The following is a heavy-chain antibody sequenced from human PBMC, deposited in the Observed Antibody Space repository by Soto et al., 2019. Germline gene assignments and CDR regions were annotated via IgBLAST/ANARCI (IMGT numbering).Heavy chain of an antibody. CDR1: GFTFSSYS. CDR3: ARDRLSGPPDAFDI. V-gene: IGHV3-21*01. Sequence: LRLSCAASGFTFSSYSMNWVRQAPGKGLEWVSSISSSSSYIYYADSVKGRFTISRDNAKNSLYLQMNSLRAEDTAVYYCARDRLSGPPDAFDIWGQGTMVTVSS. CDR2: ISSSSSYI. D-gene: IGHD2-15*01. J-gene: IGHJ3*02.